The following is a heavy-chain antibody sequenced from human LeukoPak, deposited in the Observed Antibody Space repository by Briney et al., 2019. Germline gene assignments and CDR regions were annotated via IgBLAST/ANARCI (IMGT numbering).Heavy chain of an antibody. D-gene: IGHD2-8*01. CDR1: GGSISSSSYY. J-gene: IGHJ5*02. CDR2: IYYSGST. Sequence: PSETLSLTCTVSGGSISSSSYYWGWIRQPPGKGLEWIGRIYYSGSTFYNPSLKSRVTISSDTSKNQFSLKLSSRTAADTPIHCCPRHVERTIPTGWFDPWGQGILVTVSS. V-gene: IGHV4-39*01. CDR3: PRHVERTIPTGWFDP.